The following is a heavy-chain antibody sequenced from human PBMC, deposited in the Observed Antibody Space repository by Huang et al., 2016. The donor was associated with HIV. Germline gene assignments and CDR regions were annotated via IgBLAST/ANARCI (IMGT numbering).Heavy chain of an antibody. J-gene: IGHJ3*01. CDR3: GRFTLDYDYINSAGVDAFDV. CDR2: MDCDGDK. D-gene: IGHD3-22*01. CDR1: GFSLSSAGLC. Sequence: QVTLTESGPALVNSTQTLILTCTFSGFSLSSAGLCVGWVRQYPVKTLEWLARMDCDGDKHYNPCLKTSVTIAGGLSRTQVFLTMADVEPEDTSIYFCGRFTLDYDYINSAGVDAFDVWGQGIKVTVS. V-gene: IGHV2-70*19.